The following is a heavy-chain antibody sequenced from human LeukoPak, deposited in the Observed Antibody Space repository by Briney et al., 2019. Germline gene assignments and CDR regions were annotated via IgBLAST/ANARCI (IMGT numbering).Heavy chain of an antibody. V-gene: IGHV4-39*01. CDR1: GGSISSSSHY. D-gene: IGHD5-18*01. J-gene: IGHJ4*02. CDR2: IYHSGTT. Sequence: SETLSLTCTVSGGSISSSSHYWGWIRQSPGKGLEWIASIYHSGTTYYNPSLKSRVTISVDTSKNQFSLKLNSVTAADTAVYYCARHWGTVLVFIDYWGQGTLVTVSS. CDR3: ARHWGTVLVFIDY.